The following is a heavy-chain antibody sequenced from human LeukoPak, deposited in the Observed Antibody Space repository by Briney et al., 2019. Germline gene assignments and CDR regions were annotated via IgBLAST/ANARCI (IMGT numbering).Heavy chain of an antibody. V-gene: IGHV3-23*01. CDR1: GFTFSSYA. D-gene: IGHD6-19*01. CDR2: INNSGGST. J-gene: IGHJ4*02. Sequence: PGGSLRLSCAASGFTFSSYAMSWVRQAPGKGLEWVSVINNSGGSTHYADSVKGRFTISRDNSKSTLYLQINSLRAEDTAVYYCAKGVTSGWRTFDYWGQGTLVTVSS. CDR3: AKGVTSGWRTFDY.